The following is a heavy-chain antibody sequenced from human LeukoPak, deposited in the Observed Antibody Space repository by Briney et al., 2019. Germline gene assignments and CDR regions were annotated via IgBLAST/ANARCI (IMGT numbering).Heavy chain of an antibody. CDR2: INHSGST. CDR1: GGSFSGYY. V-gene: IGHV4-34*01. CDR3: ARGDTIFGVDY. D-gene: IGHD3-3*01. Sequence: PSETLSLTCAVYGGSFSGYYWSWIRQPPGKGLEWIGEINHSGSTNYNPSLKSRVTISVDTSKNQFSLKLSSVTAADTAVYYCARGDTIFGVDYWGQGTLVTVSS. J-gene: IGHJ4*02.